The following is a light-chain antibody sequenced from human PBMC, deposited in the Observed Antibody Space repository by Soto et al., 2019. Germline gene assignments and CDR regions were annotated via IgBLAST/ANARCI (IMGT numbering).Light chain of an antibody. V-gene: IGKV3-15*01. CDR2: GAS. CDR3: QQYNDWPLT. Sequence: EIVLTQSPGTLSVSPGERATLSCRASQSINNNLAWYQQKRGQGPRLLIYGASSRATVTPARFSGSGSGAGFTLTISSLQPEDFAIYYCQQYNDWPLTFGGGTKGEIK. CDR1: QSINNN. J-gene: IGKJ4*01.